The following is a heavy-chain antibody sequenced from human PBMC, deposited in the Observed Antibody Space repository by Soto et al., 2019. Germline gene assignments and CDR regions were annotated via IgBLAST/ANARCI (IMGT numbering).Heavy chain of an antibody. CDR2: ISAYNGNT. CDR1: GYTFTSYG. CDR3: GRNLFYDFWRGYTTQNCFAP. Sequence: ASVKVSCKASGYTFTSYGISWVRQAPGQGLEWMGWISAYNGNTNYAQKLQGRVTMTTDTSTSTAYMELRSLRSDDTAVYYCGRNLFYDFWRGYTTQNCFAPWGKGPLVTVS. D-gene: IGHD3-3*01. J-gene: IGHJ5*02. V-gene: IGHV1-18*01.